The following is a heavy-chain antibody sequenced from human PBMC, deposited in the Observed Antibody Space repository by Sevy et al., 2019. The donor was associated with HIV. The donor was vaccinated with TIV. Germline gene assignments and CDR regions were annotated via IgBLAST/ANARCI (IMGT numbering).Heavy chain of an antibody. V-gene: IGHV3-7*01. Sequence: GGSLRLSCAASGFTFSSYWMSWVRQAPGKGLEWVANIKQDGSEKYYVDSVKGRFTISRVNAKNSLYLQMNSLRAEDTAVYYCARDKRKGRFLEWLYTDYAFDIWGQGTMVTVSS. J-gene: IGHJ3*02. CDR2: IKQDGSEK. D-gene: IGHD3-3*01. CDR3: ARDKRKGRFLEWLYTDYAFDI. CDR1: GFTFSSYW.